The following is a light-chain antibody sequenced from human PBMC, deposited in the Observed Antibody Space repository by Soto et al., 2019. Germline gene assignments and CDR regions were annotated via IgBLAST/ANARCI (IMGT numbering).Light chain of an antibody. J-gene: IGLJ1*01. V-gene: IGLV1-51*01. Sequence: QSVLTQPPSVSAAPGQQVTISCSGSSSNIGDNYVSWYQHLPGTAPKLVVYDNDRRPSGIPGRFSGSKSGPSATLVITGLQTGDEADYYCGTWDDRLDGNYVFGTGTKVTVL. CDR1: SSNIGDNY. CDR3: GTWDDRLDGNYV. CDR2: DND.